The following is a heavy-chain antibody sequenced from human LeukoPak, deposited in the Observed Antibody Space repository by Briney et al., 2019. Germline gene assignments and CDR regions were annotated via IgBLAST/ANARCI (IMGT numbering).Heavy chain of an antibody. J-gene: IGHJ4*02. Sequence: GASLRLSCAASGFTFSSYAMSWVRQAPGKGLEWVSAISGSGGSTYYADSVKGRFTISRDNSKNTLYLQMNSLRAEDTAVYYCALSPPLYYDYVWGSYRYFDYWGQGTLVTVYS. D-gene: IGHD3-16*02. CDR2: ISGSGGST. V-gene: IGHV3-23*01. CDR1: GFTFSSYA. CDR3: ALSPPLYYDYVWGSYRYFDY.